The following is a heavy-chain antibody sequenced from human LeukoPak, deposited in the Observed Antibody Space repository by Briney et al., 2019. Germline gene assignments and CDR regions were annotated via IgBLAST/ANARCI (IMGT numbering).Heavy chain of an antibody. D-gene: IGHD2-15*01. J-gene: IGHJ4*02. CDR3: ANRKLSPFHDY. CDR1: GFSLSTSGVA. CDR2: IYWDDDR. V-gene: IGHV2-5*02. Sequence: SGPTLVNPTQTLTLTFTFSGFSLSTSGVAXGCILQPPGKALEWLALIYWDDDRRYSQSLKSRLTITKEKSKNQVVLTMTNMDPLDTATYYCANRKLSPFHDYWGQGTLVTVSS.